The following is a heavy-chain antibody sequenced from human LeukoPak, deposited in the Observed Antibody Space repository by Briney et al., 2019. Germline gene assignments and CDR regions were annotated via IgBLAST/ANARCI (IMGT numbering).Heavy chain of an antibody. V-gene: IGHV3-21*01. CDR3: ARMDDSSGYAFDI. CDR2: LFSSSIYK. J-gene: IGHJ3*02. CDR1: GFTFSSYS. Sequence: GGSLRLSCAASGFTFSSYSMNWVRQAPGKGLEWVSSLFSSSIYKYYADSVKGRFTISRDNAKNSLYLQMNSLRGEDTAVYYCARMDDSSGYAFDIWGQGTMVTVSS. D-gene: IGHD3-22*01.